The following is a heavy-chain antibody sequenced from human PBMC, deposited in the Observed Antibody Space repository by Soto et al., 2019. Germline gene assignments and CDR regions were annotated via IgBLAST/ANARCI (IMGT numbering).Heavy chain of an antibody. J-gene: IGHJ6*02. CDR3: ARRYSTSTKGVDV. CDR2: MNPNSGNT. Sequence: QVQLVQSAAEVKKPGASVKVSCKASGYTFSIYDINWVRQATGQGLEWMGWMNPNSGNTGYAQKFQGSVTMTRNTSIGTDYMERCSLRSEDTAVYYCARRYSTSTKGVDVWGHGTTVTVSS. D-gene: IGHD5-12*01. V-gene: IGHV1-8*01. CDR1: GYTFSIYD.